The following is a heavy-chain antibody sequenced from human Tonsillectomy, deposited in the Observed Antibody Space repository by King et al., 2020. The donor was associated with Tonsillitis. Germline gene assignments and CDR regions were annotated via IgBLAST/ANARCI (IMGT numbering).Heavy chain of an antibody. CDR3: ARDWYSSSWQGSHNWFDP. Sequence: VQLQQWGAGLLKPSETLSLTCAVYGGSFSGYYWNWIRQPPGKGLEWIGEINHSGSTNHNPSLKSRVTISVDRTKNHFSLKLSSVTAADTAVYYCARDWYSSSWQGSHNWFDPWGQGTLVTVSS. CDR1: GGSFSGYY. J-gene: IGHJ5*02. CDR2: INHSGST. V-gene: IGHV4-34*01. D-gene: IGHD6-13*01.